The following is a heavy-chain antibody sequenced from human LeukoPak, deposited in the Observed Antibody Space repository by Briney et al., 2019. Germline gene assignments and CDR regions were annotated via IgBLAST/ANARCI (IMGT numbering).Heavy chain of an antibody. Sequence: SETLSLTCAVYGGSFSGYYWSWIRQPPGKGLEWVGEINHSGSTNYNPSLKSRVTISVDTSKNQFSLKLGSVTAADTAVYYCARAGDSSGYYHEYFQHWGQGTLVTASS. J-gene: IGHJ1*01. CDR1: GGSFSGYY. V-gene: IGHV4-34*01. CDR2: INHSGST. D-gene: IGHD3-22*01. CDR3: ARAGDSSGYYHEYFQH.